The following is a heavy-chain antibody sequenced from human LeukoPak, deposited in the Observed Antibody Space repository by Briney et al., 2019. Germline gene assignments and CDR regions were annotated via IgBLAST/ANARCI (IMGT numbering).Heavy chain of an antibody. Sequence: SETLSLTCTVSGGSISGYYWSWIRQPAGKGLEWIGRIYTSGSTNYNPSLKSRVTMSADTSKNQFSLKLSSVTAADTAVYYCARSPRSGWYRWFDPWGQGTLVTVSS. CDR3: ARSPRSGWYRWFDP. D-gene: IGHD6-19*01. CDR2: IYTSGST. CDR1: GGSISGYY. J-gene: IGHJ5*02. V-gene: IGHV4-4*07.